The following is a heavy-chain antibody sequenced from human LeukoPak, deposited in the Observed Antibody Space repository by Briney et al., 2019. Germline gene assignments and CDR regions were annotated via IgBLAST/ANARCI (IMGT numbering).Heavy chain of an antibody. CDR2: IIPIFGTT. Sequence: SVKVSCKASGGTFSNYAFTWVRQAPGQGLEWMGGIIPIFGTTNYAQKLQGRVTITADESTRTAYMELSSLRSEDTAVYYCARGEATFTMVRGASYYYMDVWGKGTTVTISS. CDR1: GGTFSNYA. D-gene: IGHD3-10*01. V-gene: IGHV1-69*13. CDR3: ARGEATFTMVRGASYYYMDV. J-gene: IGHJ6*03.